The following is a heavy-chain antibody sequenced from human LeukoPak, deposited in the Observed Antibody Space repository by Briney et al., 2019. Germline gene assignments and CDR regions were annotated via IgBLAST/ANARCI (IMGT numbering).Heavy chain of an antibody. CDR2: TFYSGST. J-gene: IGHJ3*02. V-gene: IGHV4-39*01. CDR3: ARVILLLWFGELFPDAFDI. D-gene: IGHD3-10*01. CDR1: GGSISSYY. Sequence: PSETLSLTCTVSGGSISSYYWDWIRQPPGKGLEWIGSTFYSGSTYYNPSLKSRVTISVDTSKNQFSLKLSSVTAADTAVYYCARVILLLWFGELFPDAFDIWGQGTMVTVSS.